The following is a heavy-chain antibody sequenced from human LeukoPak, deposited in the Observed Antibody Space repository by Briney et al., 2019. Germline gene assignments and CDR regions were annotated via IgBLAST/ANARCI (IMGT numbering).Heavy chain of an antibody. V-gene: IGHV1-3*01. D-gene: IGHD3-22*01. CDR3: ARSQGRRYDSSGYYPFGY. J-gene: IGHJ4*02. Sequence: KFQGRVTITRDTSASTAYMELSSLRSEDTAVYYCARSQGRRYDSSGYYPFGYWGQGTLVTVSS.